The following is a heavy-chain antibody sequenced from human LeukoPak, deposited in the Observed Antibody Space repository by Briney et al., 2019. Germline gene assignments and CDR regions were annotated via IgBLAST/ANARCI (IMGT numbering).Heavy chain of an antibody. D-gene: IGHD3-3*01. CDR1: GGTFSKYG. Sequence: ASVKVSCKASGGTFSKYGISWVRQAPGQGLEWMGWISAYNGNTNYAQKLQGRVTMTTDTSTSTAYMELRSLRSDDTAVYYCARWYYDFWSGFLDYWGQGTLVTVSS. V-gene: IGHV1-18*01. J-gene: IGHJ4*02. CDR2: ISAYNGNT. CDR3: ARWYYDFWSGFLDY.